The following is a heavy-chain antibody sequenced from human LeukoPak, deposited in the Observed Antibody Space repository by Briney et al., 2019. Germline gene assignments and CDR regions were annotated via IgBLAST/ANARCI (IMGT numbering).Heavy chain of an antibody. Sequence: GASVKVSCKASGYTFTNYYIHWVRQAPGQGLEWMGWINPNSGGTNYAQKFQGWVTMTRDTSISTAYMELSRLRSDDTAVYYCARWKSVGWFGEDYGMDVWGQGTTVTVSS. V-gene: IGHV1-2*04. CDR1: GYTFTNYY. J-gene: IGHJ6*02. CDR2: INPNSGGT. CDR3: ARWKSVGWFGEDYGMDV. D-gene: IGHD3-10*01.